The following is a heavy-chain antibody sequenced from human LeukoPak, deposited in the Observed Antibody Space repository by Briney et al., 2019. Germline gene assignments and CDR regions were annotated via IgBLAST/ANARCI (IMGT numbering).Heavy chain of an antibody. CDR1: GYTFTGYY. CDR3: ARGYDSSGYYKRLFDY. V-gene: IGHV1-2*04. D-gene: IGHD3-22*01. Sequence: ASVKVSCKASGYTFTGYYMHWVRQAPGQGLEWMGWINPNSGGTNYAQKFQGWVTMTRDTSISTAYMELSRLRSDDTAVYYCARGYDSSGYYKRLFDYWGQGTLVTVSS. J-gene: IGHJ4*02. CDR2: INPNSGGT.